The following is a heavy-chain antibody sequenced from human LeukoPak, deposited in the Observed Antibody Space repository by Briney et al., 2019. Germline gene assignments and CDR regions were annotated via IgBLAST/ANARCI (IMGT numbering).Heavy chain of an antibody. J-gene: IGHJ4*02. D-gene: IGHD1-1*01. CDR1: GDSISSSNYY. Sequence: SETLSLTCTVSGDSISSSNYYWGWIRQPPGKGLEWIGTIFHSGTTYYNPSLESRVTISVDTSKNQFSLKVTSVTAADTAVYYCARPRTTGTMGGVGFDYWGQGTLVTVSS. V-gene: IGHV4-39*01. CDR3: ARPRTTGTMGGVGFDY. CDR2: IFHSGTT.